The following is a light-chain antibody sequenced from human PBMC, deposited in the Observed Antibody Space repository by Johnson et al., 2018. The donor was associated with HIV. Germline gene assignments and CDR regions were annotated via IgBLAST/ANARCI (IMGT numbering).Light chain of an antibody. Sequence: QSVLTQPPSVSAAPGQKVTISCSGSSSNIGNNDVSWYQQLPGTAPKLLIYDNNERPSGIPDRFSGSKSGTSAALGITGLQTWDEADYYCGTWDSSLNSGVFGNGTKVTVL. CDR1: SSNIGNND. CDR2: DNN. V-gene: IGLV1-51*01. J-gene: IGLJ1*01. CDR3: GTWDSSLNSGV.